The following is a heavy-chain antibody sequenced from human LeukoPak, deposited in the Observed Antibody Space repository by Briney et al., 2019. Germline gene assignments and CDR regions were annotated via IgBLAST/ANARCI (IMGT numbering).Heavy chain of an antibody. Sequence: ASVKVSCKASGYTFTSYGISWVRQAPGQGLEWMGWISAYNGNTNYAQKLQGRVTTTTDTSTSTAYMELRSLRSDDTAVYYCARDGGDFWSGQSAFDIWGQGTMVTVSS. D-gene: IGHD3-3*01. CDR3: ARDGGDFWSGQSAFDI. CDR2: ISAYNGNT. J-gene: IGHJ3*02. CDR1: GYTFTSYG. V-gene: IGHV1-18*01.